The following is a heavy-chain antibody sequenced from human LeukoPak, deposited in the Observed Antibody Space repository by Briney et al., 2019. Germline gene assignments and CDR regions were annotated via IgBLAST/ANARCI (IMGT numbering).Heavy chain of an antibody. D-gene: IGHD2-2*02. CDR2: FSGSGGST. J-gene: IGHJ4*02. V-gene: IGHV3-23*01. Sequence: GGSLRLSCAASAFTFSNYAMSWVRQAPGKGLEWVSAFSGSGGSTYFADSVKGRFTISRDNSKNTLYLQMNSLRAEDTAVYYCAKDVGYCSSTTCYKPFDYWGQGTLVTVSS. CDR1: AFTFSNYA. CDR3: AKDVGYCSSTTCYKPFDY.